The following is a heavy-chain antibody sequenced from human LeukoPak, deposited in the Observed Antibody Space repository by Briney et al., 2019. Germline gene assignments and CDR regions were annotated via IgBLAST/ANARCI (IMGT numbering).Heavy chain of an antibody. D-gene: IGHD1-7*01. Sequence: GGSLRLSCAASGFTVSGNYMNWVRQAPGKGLEWVSVIYSGDSTYYADSVKGRFTVSRDNSKNTLYLQMSSLRAEDTAVYYCAKDERNWNYNLASQTYDWGQGTLVTVSS. V-gene: IGHV3-53*01. CDR3: AKDERNWNYNLASQTYD. CDR2: IYSGDST. CDR1: GFTVSGNY. J-gene: IGHJ4*02.